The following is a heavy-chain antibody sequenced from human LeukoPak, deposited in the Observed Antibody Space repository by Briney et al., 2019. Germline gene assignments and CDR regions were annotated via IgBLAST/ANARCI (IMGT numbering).Heavy chain of an antibody. CDR3: AREQQQLYWFDP. V-gene: IGHV4-59*01. CDR1: GGSISSYY. Sequence: SETLSLTCTVSGGSISSYYWSWIRQPPGKGLEWIGYIYYSGSTNYNPSLKSRVTISVDTSKNQFSLKLSSVTAADTAVYYCAREQQQLYWFDPWGQGTLVTVSS. CDR2: IYYSGST. J-gene: IGHJ5*02. D-gene: IGHD6-13*01.